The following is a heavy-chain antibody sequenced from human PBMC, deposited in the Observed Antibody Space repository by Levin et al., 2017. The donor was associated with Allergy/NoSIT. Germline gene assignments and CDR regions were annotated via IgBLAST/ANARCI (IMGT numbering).Heavy chain of an antibody. CDR2: INPSGGST. J-gene: IGHJ3*02. Sequence: GGSLRLSCKASGYTFTSYYMHWVRQAPGQGLEWMGIINPSGGSTSYAQKFQGRVTMTRDTSTSTVYMELSSLRSEDTAVYYCARDWAGGTGSGNPRAFDIWGQGTMVTVSS. V-gene: IGHV1-46*01. D-gene: IGHD3-10*01. CDR3: ARDWAGGTGSGNPRAFDI. CDR1: GYTFTSYY.